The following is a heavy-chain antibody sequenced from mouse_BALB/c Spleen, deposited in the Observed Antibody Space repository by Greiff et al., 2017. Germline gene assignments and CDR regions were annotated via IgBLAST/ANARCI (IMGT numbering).Heavy chain of an antibody. V-gene: IGHV1S81*02. J-gene: IGHJ4*01. CDR3: APFYYGSSYYAMDY. Sequence: QVQLQQPGAELVKPGASVKLSCKASGYTFTSYWMHWVKQRPGQGLEWIGEINPSNGRTNYNEKFKSKATLTVDKSSSTAYMQLSSLTSEDSAVYYCAPFYYGSSYYAMDYWGQGTSVTVSS. D-gene: IGHD1-1*01. CDR2: INPSNGRT. CDR1: GYTFTSYW.